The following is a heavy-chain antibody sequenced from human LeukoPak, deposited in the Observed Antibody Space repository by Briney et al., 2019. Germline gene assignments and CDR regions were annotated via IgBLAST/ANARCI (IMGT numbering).Heavy chain of an antibody. CDR1: GYTFSGHY. Sequence: GASVKVSCKASGYTFSGHYLHWVRQAPGQGLEWMGWISTYNGNTNYAQKLQGRVTMTTDTSTSTAYMELRSLRSDDTAVYYCARAKWDYWGQGTLVTVSS. CDR2: ISTYNGNT. V-gene: IGHV1-18*04. J-gene: IGHJ4*02. D-gene: IGHD1-26*01. CDR3: ARAKWDY.